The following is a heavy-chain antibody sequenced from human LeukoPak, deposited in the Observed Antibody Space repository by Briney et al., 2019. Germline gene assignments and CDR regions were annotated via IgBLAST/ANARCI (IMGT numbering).Heavy chain of an antibody. V-gene: IGHV4-39*02. CDR1: GGSVSSSRYY. CDR2: IYYSGTT. D-gene: IGHD3-22*01. Sequence: SETLSLTCTVSGGSVSSSRYYWGWIRQPPGKGLEWIGSIYYSGTTYYNPSLKSRLTISVDTSKNQFSLQLSSLTAADTAVYYCARDASGYYYFDYWGQGTLVTVSS. CDR3: ARDASGYYYFDY. J-gene: IGHJ4*02.